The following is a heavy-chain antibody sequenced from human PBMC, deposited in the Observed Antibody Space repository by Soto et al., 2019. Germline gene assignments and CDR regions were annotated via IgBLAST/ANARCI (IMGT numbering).Heavy chain of an antibody. Sequence: SVKVSCKSSGVTFSSYAISWVRQAPGQGLEWMGGIIPIFGTANYAQKFQGRVTITADESTSTAYMELSSLRSEDTAVYYCARDDFPKYSSSSVGEYYYYGLDVRGQGTTATVS. CDR2: IIPIFGTA. CDR3: ARDDFPKYSSSSVGEYYYYGLDV. J-gene: IGHJ6*02. V-gene: IGHV1-69*13. CDR1: GVTFSSYA. D-gene: IGHD6-6*01.